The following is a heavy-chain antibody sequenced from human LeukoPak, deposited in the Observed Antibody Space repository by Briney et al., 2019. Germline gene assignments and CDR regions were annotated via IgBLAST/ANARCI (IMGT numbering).Heavy chain of an antibody. CDR1: GFTFSSYS. V-gene: IGHV3-48*04. J-gene: IGHJ4*02. D-gene: IGHD2-15*01. CDR3: AREILNKVVARPFDY. CDR2: ISSSSSTI. Sequence: GGSLRLSCAASGFTFSSYSMNWVRQAPGKGLEWVSYISSSSSTIYYADSVKGRFTISRDNAKNSLYLQMNSLRAEDTAVYYCAREILNKVVARPFDYWGQGTLVTVSS.